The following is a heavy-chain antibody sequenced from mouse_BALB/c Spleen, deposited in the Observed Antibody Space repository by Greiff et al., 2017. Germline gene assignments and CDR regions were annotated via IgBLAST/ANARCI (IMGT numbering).Heavy chain of an antibody. J-gene: IGHJ3*01. Sequence: EVKLMESGGGLVKPGGSLKLSCAASGFTFSSYTMSWVRQTPEKRLEWVATISSGGSYTYYPDSVKGRFTISRDNAKNTLYLQMSSLKSEDTAMYYCTREENYYGSSAWFAYWGQGTLVTVSA. CDR1: GFTFSSYT. CDR3: TREENYYGSSAWFAY. CDR2: ISSGGSYT. D-gene: IGHD1-1*01. V-gene: IGHV5-6-4*01.